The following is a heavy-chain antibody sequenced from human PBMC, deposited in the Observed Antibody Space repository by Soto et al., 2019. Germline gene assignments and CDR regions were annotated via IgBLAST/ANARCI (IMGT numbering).Heavy chain of an antibody. Sequence: QVQLVASGGGVVQPGRSLRLSCAASGFTFSSYGMHWVRQAPGKGLEWVAVISYDGSNKYYADSVKGRFTISRDNSKNTLYLQMNSLRAEDTAVYYCAKSSWNGVRVATDYWGQGTLGTVSS. CDR3: AKSSWNGVRVATDY. J-gene: IGHJ4*02. V-gene: IGHV3-30*18. CDR2: ISYDGSNK. CDR1: GFTFSSYG. D-gene: IGHD1-1*01.